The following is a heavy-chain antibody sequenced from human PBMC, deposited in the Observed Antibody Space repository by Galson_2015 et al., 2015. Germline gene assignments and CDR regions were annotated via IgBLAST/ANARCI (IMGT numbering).Heavy chain of an antibody. CDR3: ARVGGDIAARTWGYLDY. CDR2: ISYDGSNK. CDR1: GFTFSSYD. V-gene: IGHV3-30-3*01. D-gene: IGHD6-6*01. J-gene: IGHJ4*02. Sequence: SLRLSCAASGFTFSSYDMHWVRQAPGKGLEWVAVISYDGSNKFYADSVKGRFTISRDNSKNTLYLQMNSLRPEDTAVYYCARVGGDIAARTWGYLDYWGQGTLVTVSS.